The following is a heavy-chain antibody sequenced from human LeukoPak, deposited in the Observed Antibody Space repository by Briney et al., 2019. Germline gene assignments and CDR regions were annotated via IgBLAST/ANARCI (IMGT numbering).Heavy chain of an antibody. CDR1: GFTFSSYA. D-gene: IGHD3-3*01. Sequence: GGSLRLSCAASGFTFSSYAMHWVRQAPGKGLEWVAVLSYDGSNKYYADSVKGRFTISRDNSKNTLYLQMNSLTAEDTAVYYCARAGVDTSGYYYQGFDYWGQGTLVTVSS. J-gene: IGHJ4*02. V-gene: IGHV3-30*04. CDR3: ARAGVDTSGYYYQGFDY. CDR2: LSYDGSNK.